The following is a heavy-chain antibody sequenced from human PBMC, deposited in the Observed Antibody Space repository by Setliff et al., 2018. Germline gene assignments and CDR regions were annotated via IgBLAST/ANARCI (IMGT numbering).Heavy chain of an antibody. CDR1: GGTFSSYG. CDR2: ISANNGDT. J-gene: IGHJ4*02. Sequence: ASVKVSCKASGGTFSSYGISWVRQAPGQGLEWMGWISANNGDTKSAQKFQGRLTMARDTSISTAYMELSSLRSDDTAVYYWARQPMDTIMGTFDYWGQGILVTVSS. D-gene: IGHD5-12*01. CDR3: ARQPMDTIMGTFDY. V-gene: IGHV1-2*02.